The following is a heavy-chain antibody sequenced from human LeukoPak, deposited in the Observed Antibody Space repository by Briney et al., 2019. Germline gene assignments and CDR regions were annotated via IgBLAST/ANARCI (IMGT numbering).Heavy chain of an antibody. D-gene: IGHD3-10*01. CDR1: GASIDSHY. J-gene: IGHJ4*02. CDR2: VSNGGST. Sequence: DPSETLSLTCSVSGASIDSHYWSWIRQSPGKGLEWIGYVSNGGSTNYNPSLNSRVTMSLDTSRAQFSLRLSSVTAADTAIYYCASRPADTTWYGVFDYWSQGTLVTVSS. CDR3: ASRPADTTWYGVFDY. V-gene: IGHV4-59*11.